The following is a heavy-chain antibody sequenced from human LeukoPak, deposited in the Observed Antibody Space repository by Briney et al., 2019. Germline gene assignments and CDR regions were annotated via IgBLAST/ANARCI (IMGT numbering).Heavy chain of an antibody. V-gene: IGHV4-34*01. Sequence: SETLSLTCAVYGGSFSGYYWSWIRQPPGKGLEWIGEINHSGSTNYNPSLKSRVTISVDTSKNQFSLKLSSVTAADTAVYYCARGTYYDIWTGYYFSSRPFDPWGQGTLVTVSS. J-gene: IGHJ5*02. CDR3: ARGTYYDIWTGYYFSSRPFDP. D-gene: IGHD3-9*01. CDR1: GGSFSGYY. CDR2: INHSGST.